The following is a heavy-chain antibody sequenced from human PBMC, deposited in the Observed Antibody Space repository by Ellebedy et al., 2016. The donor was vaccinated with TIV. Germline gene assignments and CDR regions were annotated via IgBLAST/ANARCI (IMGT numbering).Heavy chain of an antibody. V-gene: IGHV4-39*07. J-gene: IGHJ2*01. CDR1: GGSISSSSYY. CDR2: IYYSGST. D-gene: IGHD3-10*01. CDR3: ARVSGNYYLYWHFDL. Sequence: MPSETLSLTCTVSGGSISSSSYYWGWIRQPPGKGLEWIGSIYYSGSTYYNPSLKSRVTISVDTSKNQFSLKLSSVTAADTAVYYCARVSGNYYLYWHFDLWGRGTLVTVSS.